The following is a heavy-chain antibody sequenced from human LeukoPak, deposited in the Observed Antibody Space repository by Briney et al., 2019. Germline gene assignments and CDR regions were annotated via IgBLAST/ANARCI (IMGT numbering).Heavy chain of an antibody. CDR3: ARGSRFTVRPSNPTLGYFDY. CDR1: GGTFNSYA. J-gene: IGHJ4*02. CDR2: IIPIFGTA. Sequence: SVKVSCKASGGTFNSYAISWVRQAPGQGLEWMGGIIPIFGTANYAQKFQGRVTITADESTSTAYMELSSLRSEDTAVYYCARGSRFTVRPSNPTLGYFDYWGQGTLVTVSS. D-gene: IGHD3-16*02. V-gene: IGHV1-69*01.